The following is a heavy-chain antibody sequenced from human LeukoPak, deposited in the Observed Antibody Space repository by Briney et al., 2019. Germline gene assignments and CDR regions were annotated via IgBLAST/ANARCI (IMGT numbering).Heavy chain of an antibody. CDR3: ATLGYSSSSLDY. D-gene: IGHD6-6*01. Sequence: ASAKVSCKASGYTFTTYYMHWVRQAPGQGLEWMGIINPSGGSTSYAQKFQGRVTMTRDTSTSTVYMELSSLRSEDTAVYYCATLGYSSSSLDYWGQGTLVTVSS. J-gene: IGHJ4*02. CDR2: INPSGGST. V-gene: IGHV1-46*01. CDR1: GYTFTTYY.